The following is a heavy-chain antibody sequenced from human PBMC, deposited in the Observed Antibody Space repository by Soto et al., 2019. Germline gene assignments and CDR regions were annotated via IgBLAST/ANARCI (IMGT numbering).Heavy chain of an antibody. CDR2: ISGSGGST. V-gene: IGHV3-23*01. CDR3: AKDGSSSSLMLYVHYYYSYYMDV. CDR1: GFTFSSYA. Sequence: GGSLRLSCAASGFTFSSYAMSWVRQAPGKGLEWVSAISGSGGSTYYADSVKGRFTISRDNSKNTLYLQMNSLRAEDTAVYYCAKDGSSSSLMLYVHYYYSYYMDVWGKGTTVTVSS. J-gene: IGHJ6*03. D-gene: IGHD6-6*01.